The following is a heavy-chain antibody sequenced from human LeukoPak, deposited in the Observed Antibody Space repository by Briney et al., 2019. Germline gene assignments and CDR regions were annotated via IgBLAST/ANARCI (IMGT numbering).Heavy chain of an antibody. J-gene: IGHJ6*02. V-gene: IGHV4-59*01. CDR3: ARDPTIVPAAMRGHYYYYYGMDV. D-gene: IGHD2-2*01. CDR1: GGSISSYY. CDR2: IYYSGST. Sequence: ETLSLTCTVSGGSISSYYWSWIRRPPGKGLEWIGYIYYSGSTNYNPSLKSRVTISVDTSKNQFSLKLSSVTAADTAVYYCARDPTIVPAAMRGHYYYYYGMDVWGQGTTVTVSS.